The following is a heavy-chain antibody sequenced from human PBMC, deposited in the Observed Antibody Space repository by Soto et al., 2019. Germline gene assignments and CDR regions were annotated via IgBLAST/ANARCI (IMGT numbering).Heavy chain of an antibody. V-gene: IGHV1-46*01. CDR3: AREDDSSGYPLYYYYGMDV. D-gene: IGHD3-22*01. CDR1: GYTFTSYY. Sequence: ASVKVSCKASGYTFTSYYMHWVRQAPGQGLEWMGIINPSGGSTSYAQKFQGRVTMTRDTSTSTVYMELSSLRSEDTAVYYCAREDDSSGYPLYYYYGMDVWGQGTTVTVFS. J-gene: IGHJ6*02. CDR2: INPSGGST.